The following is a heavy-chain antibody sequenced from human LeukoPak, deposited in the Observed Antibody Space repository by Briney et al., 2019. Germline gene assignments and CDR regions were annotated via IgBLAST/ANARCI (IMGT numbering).Heavy chain of an antibody. D-gene: IGHD2-2*01. Sequence: GGSLRLSCAASGFTFSNYAMGWVRQAPGKGLEWVSSITGGGATTYYAASVKGRFTISRDNSKNTVFLQMNSLRAEDMTLYYCARGPAISYYSMDVWGKGTTVTVSS. J-gene: IGHJ6*03. CDR1: GFTFSNYA. CDR3: ARGPAISYYSMDV. CDR2: ITGGGATT. V-gene: IGHV3-23*01.